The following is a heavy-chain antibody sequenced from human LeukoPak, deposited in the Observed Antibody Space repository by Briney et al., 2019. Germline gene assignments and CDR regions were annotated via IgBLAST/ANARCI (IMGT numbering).Heavy chain of an antibody. CDR1: GFTFSSYN. V-gene: IGHV3-48*04. J-gene: IGHJ4*02. Sequence: GGSLRLSCAASGFTFSSYNMNWVRQAPGKGLEWVSYISSSGSTIYYADSVKGRFTISRDNAKNSLYLQMNSLRAEDTAVYYCARDEYYYDSSGYNDYWGQGTLVTVSS. CDR3: ARDEYYYDSSGYNDY. CDR2: ISSSGSTI. D-gene: IGHD3-22*01.